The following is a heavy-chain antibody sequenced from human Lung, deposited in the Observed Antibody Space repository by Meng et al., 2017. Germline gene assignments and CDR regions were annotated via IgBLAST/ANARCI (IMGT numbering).Heavy chain of an antibody. CDR2: VYHSGST. J-gene: IGHJ4*02. D-gene: IGHD3-22*01. Sequence: QVQLQESGPGLVKPSGTLSLTCAVSGSSISSNNWWSLVRQTQGRGLEWIGEVYHSGSTNYNPSLKSRVIISVNNSKNQFSLKLTSVTAADTAVYYCARDDSGYADFDSWGQGTLVTVSS. CDR3: ARDDSGYADFDS. V-gene: IGHV4-4*02. CDR1: GSSISSNNW.